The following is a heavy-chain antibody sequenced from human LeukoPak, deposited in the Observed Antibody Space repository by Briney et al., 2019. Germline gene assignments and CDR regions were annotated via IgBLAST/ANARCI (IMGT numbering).Heavy chain of an antibody. V-gene: IGHV3-7*01. CDR1: GFTFSSYW. J-gene: IGHJ3*02. CDR3: AKPHAYVLIDI. CDR2: INQDGSEK. D-gene: IGHD3-10*02. Sequence: GGSLRLSCAASGFTFSSYWMSWVRQAPGKGLEWVASINQDGSEKYYVDSVKGRFTISRDNAKNSLYLQMNSLRAEDTAFYYCAKPHAYVLIDIWGQGTMVTVSS.